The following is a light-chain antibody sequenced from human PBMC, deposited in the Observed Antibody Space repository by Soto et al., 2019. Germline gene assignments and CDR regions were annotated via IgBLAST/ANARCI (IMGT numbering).Light chain of an antibody. CDR1: QSILSSSNNKNS. Sequence: DIVMTQSPDSLAVSLGERATINCKSSQSILSSSNNKNSLAWFQQQPGQPPKLLIYWASTRESGVPDRFSGSGSGTDFTLTISSLQAEDVAAYYCQQYYSSVVTFGQGTRLEIK. CDR3: QQYYSSVVT. V-gene: IGKV4-1*01. J-gene: IGKJ5*01. CDR2: WAS.